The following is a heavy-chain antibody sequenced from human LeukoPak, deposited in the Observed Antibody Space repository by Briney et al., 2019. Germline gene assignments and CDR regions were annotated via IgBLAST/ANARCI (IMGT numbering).Heavy chain of an antibody. CDR3: AKMKGWRLYDYCMDV. D-gene: IGHD2-15*01. CDR2: LTGSGST. V-gene: IGHV3-23*01. CDR1: GFASSSFA. Sequence: GGSLRLSCVASGFASSSFAMSWVRQAPGKGLEWVSGLTGSGSTYHADSVKGRFTISRDNSKNTLSLQINSLRAEDTAVYYCAKMKGWRLYDYCMDVWGKGTTVTVSS. J-gene: IGHJ6*03.